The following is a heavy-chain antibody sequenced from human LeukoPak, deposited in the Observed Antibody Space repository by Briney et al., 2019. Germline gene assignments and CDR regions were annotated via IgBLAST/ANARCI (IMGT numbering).Heavy chain of an antibody. Sequence: PGGSLRLSCAASEFSVGSNYMTWVRQAPGKGLEWVSLIYSGGSTYYADSVKGRFTISRDSSKNTLYLQMNSLGGEDTALYYCAKGRWGLTINNFDLWGQGTMVTVSS. D-gene: IGHD2-21*02. CDR2: IYSGGST. CDR1: EFSVGSNY. V-gene: IGHV3-66*01. CDR3: AKGRWGLTINNFDL. J-gene: IGHJ3*01.